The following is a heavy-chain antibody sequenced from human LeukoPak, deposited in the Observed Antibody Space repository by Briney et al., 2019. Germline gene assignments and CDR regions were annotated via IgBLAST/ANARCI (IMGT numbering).Heavy chain of an antibody. V-gene: IGHV4-34*01. J-gene: IGHJ5*02. CDR2: INHSGST. Sequence: PSETLSLTCAVYGGSFSGYYWSWLRQPPGKGLEWIGEINHSGSTNYNPSLKSRVTISVDTSKNQFSLKLSSVTAADTAVYYCASVYRFGESTGGWFDPWGQGTLVTVSS. CDR1: GGSFSGYY. CDR3: ASVYRFGESTGGWFDP. D-gene: IGHD3-10*01.